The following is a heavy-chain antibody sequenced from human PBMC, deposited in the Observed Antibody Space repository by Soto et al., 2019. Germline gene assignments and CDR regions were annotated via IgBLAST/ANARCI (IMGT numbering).Heavy chain of an antibody. Sequence: SETLSLTCTVSGGSISSGGYYWSWIRQHPGKGLEWIGYIYYSGSTNCNPSLKSRVTISVDTSKNQFSLKLSSVTAADTAVYYCARAYYDYWSGYLVHYGMDVWGLGTTVTVSS. D-gene: IGHD3-3*01. CDR1: GGSISSGGYY. CDR2: IYYSGST. V-gene: IGHV4-61*08. J-gene: IGHJ6*02. CDR3: ARAYYDYWSGYLVHYGMDV.